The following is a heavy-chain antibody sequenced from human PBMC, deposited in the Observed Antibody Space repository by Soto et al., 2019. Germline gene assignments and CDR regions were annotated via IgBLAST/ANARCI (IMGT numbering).Heavy chain of an antibody. V-gene: IGHV4-34*01. CDR3: ARGAGYCSGGSCYSYYYFDY. CDR1: GGSFSGYY. Sequence: LEILSLTCAVYGGSFSGYYLSWIRQPPGKGLEWIGEINHSGSTNYNPSLKSRVTISVDTSKNQFSLKLSSVTAADTAVYYCARGAGYCSGGSCYSYYYFDYWGQGTLVT. CDR2: INHSGST. J-gene: IGHJ4*02. D-gene: IGHD2-15*01.